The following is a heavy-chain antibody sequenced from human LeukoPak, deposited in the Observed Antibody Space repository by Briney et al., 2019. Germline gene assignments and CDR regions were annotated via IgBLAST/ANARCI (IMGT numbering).Heavy chain of an antibody. CDR2: ISWNSGSI. CDR3: AKASGWWSLCHFDY. V-gene: IGHV3-9*01. Sequence: PGGSLRLSCAASGFTFDDYAMHWVRHAPGKGLEWVSGISWNSGSIGYADSVKGRFTISRDNAKNSLYLQMNSLRAEDTALYYCAKASGWWSLCHFDYWGQGTLVTVSS. J-gene: IGHJ4*02. D-gene: IGHD6-19*01. CDR1: GFTFDDYA.